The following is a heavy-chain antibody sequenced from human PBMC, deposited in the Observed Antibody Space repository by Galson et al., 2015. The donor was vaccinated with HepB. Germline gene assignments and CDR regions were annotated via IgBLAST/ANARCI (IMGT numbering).Heavy chain of an antibody. Sequence: SLRLSCAASGFTFNNYAMSWVRQAPGKGLEWVSTISGSGGTSYYADSVKGRFTISRDNSKNTLDLQMNSLRAEDTAVYYCAKASSDFWSSCHYWGQGTLVTVSS. V-gene: IGHV3-23*01. J-gene: IGHJ4*02. CDR2: ISGSGGTS. D-gene: IGHD3-3*01. CDR3: AKASSDFWSSCHY. CDR1: GFTFNNYA.